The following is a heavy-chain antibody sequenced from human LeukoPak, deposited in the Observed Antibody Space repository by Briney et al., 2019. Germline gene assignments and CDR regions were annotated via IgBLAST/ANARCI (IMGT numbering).Heavy chain of an antibody. Sequence: SETLSLTCTVSGYSISSGYYWGWIRQPPGKGLEWIGSIYHSGSTYYNPSLKSRVTISVDTSKNQFSLKLSSVTAADTAVYYCARDPLGPDYWGQGTLVTVCS. V-gene: IGHV4-38-2*02. J-gene: IGHJ4*02. CDR2: IYHSGST. CDR1: GYSISSGYY. CDR3: ARDPLGPDY.